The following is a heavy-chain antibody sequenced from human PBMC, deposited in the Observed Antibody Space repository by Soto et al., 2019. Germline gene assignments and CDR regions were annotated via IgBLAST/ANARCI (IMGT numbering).Heavy chain of an antibody. J-gene: IGHJ6*02. CDR3: AACRDYGYYGMDV. CDR1: GFTFSSYW. CDR2: IKQDGSEK. Sequence: GGSLRLSCAASGFTFSSYWMNWVRQAPGKGLEWVANIKQDGSEKYYVDSVKGRFTISRDSAKNSLYLQMNSLRAEDTAVYYCAACRDYGYYGMDVWGQGTTVTVSS. V-gene: IGHV3-7*01.